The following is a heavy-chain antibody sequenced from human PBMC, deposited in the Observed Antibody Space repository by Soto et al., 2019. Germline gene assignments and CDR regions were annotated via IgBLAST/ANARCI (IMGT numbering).Heavy chain of an antibody. V-gene: IGHV1-46*01. J-gene: IGHJ3*02. CDR2: INLSGGST. D-gene: IGHD1-7*01. CDR3: ARDIIGTTVAFDI. Sequence: ASVKVSCKASGYTFTSYYMHWVRQAPGQGLEWMGIINLSGGSTSYAQKFQGRVTMTTDTSTRTAYMELRSLTSDDTAMYYCARDIIGTTVAFDIWGQGTLVTVSS. CDR1: GYTFTSYY.